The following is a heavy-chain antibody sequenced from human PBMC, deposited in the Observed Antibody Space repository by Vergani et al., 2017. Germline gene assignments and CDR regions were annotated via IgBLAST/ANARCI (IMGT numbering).Heavy chain of an antibody. V-gene: IGHV3-7*01. CDR2: IKQDGSEK. CDR1: GFTFSNAW. Sequence: EVQLVESGGGLVKPGGSLRLSCAASGFTFSNAWMSWVRQAPGKGLEWVANIKQDGSEKYYVDSVKGRFTISRDNAKNSLYLQMNSLRAEDTAVYYWARDRTMITFGGVGGQGTLVTVSS. D-gene: IGHD3-16*01. CDR3: ARDRTMITFGGV. J-gene: IGHJ4*02.